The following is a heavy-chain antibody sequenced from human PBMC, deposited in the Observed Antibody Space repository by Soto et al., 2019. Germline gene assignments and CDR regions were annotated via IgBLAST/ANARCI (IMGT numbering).Heavy chain of an antibody. CDR1: GFTLGDFG. D-gene: IGHD2-15*01. J-gene: IGHJ6*03. CDR2: ISWNGAGK. CDR3: AKDSIYCSAGTFQRVFFYMDG. Sequence: EVQLVESGGGLVQPGRSLRLSCEVSGFTLGDFGMHWVRQAPGKGLEWVSGISWNGAGKGYANSVKGRFTISRDNSKNSLYLHMNSLRPEYSALYYCAKDSIYCSAGTFQRVFFYMDGWGNGTTVTVSS. V-gene: IGHV3-9*01.